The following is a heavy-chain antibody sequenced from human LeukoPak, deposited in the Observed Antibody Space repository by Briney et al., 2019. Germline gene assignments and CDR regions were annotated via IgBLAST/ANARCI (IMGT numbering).Heavy chain of an antibody. Sequence: GGSLRLSCAASGFTFSSYVMHWVRQAPGKGLEWVADIWYDGSNKYYADSVKGRFTISRDNSKNTLYLRMNSLRAEDTAVYYCARDSQLWSGVDYWGQGTLVTVSS. CDR3: ARDSQLWSGVDY. V-gene: IGHV3-33*01. D-gene: IGHD3-3*01. J-gene: IGHJ4*02. CDR2: IWYDGSNK. CDR1: GFTFSSYV.